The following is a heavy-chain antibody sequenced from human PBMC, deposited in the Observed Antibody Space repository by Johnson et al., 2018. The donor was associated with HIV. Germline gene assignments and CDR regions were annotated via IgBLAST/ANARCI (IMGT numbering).Heavy chain of an antibody. CDR3: ARGDLAAAGNGAFDI. D-gene: IGHD6-13*01. CDR1: GLSFSNFG. CDR2: ISSSGSTI. J-gene: IGHJ3*02. V-gene: IGHV3-48*04. Sequence: VQLVESGGGVVQPGKSLTLSCVGSGLSFSNFGIHWVRQAPGKGPEWVSYISSSGSTIYYADSVKGRFTISRDNAKNSLYLQMNSLRAEDTAVYYCARGDLAAAGNGAFDIWGQGTMVTVSS.